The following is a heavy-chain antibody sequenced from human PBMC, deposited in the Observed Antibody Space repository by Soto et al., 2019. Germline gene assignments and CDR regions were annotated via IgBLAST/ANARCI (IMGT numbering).Heavy chain of an antibody. Sequence: SVKVSCKASGGTFSSYAISWVRQAPGQGLEWMGGIIPIFGTANYAQKFQGRVTITADKSTSTAYMELSSLRSEDTAVYYCARDLRDGSGSYYLRWGQGTLVTVSS. V-gene: IGHV1-69*06. CDR3: ARDLRDGSGSYYLR. J-gene: IGHJ4*02. CDR1: GGTFSSYA. D-gene: IGHD3-10*01. CDR2: IIPIFGTA.